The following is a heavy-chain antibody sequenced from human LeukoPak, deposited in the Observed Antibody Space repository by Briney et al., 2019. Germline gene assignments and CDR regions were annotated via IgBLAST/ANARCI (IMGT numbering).Heavy chain of an antibody. Sequence: GGSLRLSCAASGFTFSSFWMHWVRQAPGKGLEWVAVISYDGSNKYYADSVKGRFTTSRDNSKNTLYLQMNSLRAEDTAVYYCARDAQDIVVVPAAIIYYYYYMDVWGKGTTVTVSS. J-gene: IGHJ6*03. CDR2: ISYDGSNK. V-gene: IGHV3-30*01. CDR3: ARDAQDIVVVPAAIIYYYYYMDV. D-gene: IGHD2-2*01. CDR1: GFTFSSFW.